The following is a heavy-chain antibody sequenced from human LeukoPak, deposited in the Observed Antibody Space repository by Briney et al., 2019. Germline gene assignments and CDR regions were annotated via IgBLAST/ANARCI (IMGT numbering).Heavy chain of an antibody. Sequence: PGGSLRLSCVASGFTFSSYWMHWVRQAPGKGLVWVSRINSDGSSTTYADSVKGRFTISRDNAENTLYLQMNSLRAEDTAMYYCARDARYYDSSGYPGDYWGQGTLVTVSS. CDR3: ARDARYYDSSGYPGDY. V-gene: IGHV3-74*01. CDR2: INSDGSST. CDR1: GFTFSSYW. D-gene: IGHD3-22*01. J-gene: IGHJ4*02.